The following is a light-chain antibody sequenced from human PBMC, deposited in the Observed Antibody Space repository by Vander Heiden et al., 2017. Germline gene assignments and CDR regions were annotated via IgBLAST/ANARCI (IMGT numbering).Light chain of an antibody. CDR2: RAS. J-gene: IGKJ4*01. V-gene: IGKV3-15*01. CDR1: KNIDQN. Sequence: EVVMTQSPATLSVSPGVRATLSYRARKNIDQNLAWFQQKPGQNPRLLIYRASRRATGLPVRFSGSASGAEFNLTISDLQSEDFAVYYCQQYNSWPLFTFGGGTKVEI. CDR3: QQYNSWPLFT.